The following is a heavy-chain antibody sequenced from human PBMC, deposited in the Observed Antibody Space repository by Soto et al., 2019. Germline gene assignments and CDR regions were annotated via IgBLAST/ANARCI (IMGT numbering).Heavy chain of an antibody. Sequence: SETLSLTCAVSGASFSGFYWSWIRQSPGKGLEWIGEIDHSGITNHNTALKSRATMSVDTSKNQFSLKLRSVTAADTAVYYCARGVSVTLAVQGGAPDKNYFDSWSQGTLVTVS. D-gene: IGHD1-26*01. CDR1: GASFSGFY. V-gene: IGHV4-34*04. J-gene: IGHJ4*02. CDR2: IDHSGIT. CDR3: ARGVSVTLAVQGGAPDKNYFDS.